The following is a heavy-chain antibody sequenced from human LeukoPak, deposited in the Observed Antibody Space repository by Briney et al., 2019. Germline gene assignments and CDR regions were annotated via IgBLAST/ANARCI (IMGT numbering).Heavy chain of an antibody. CDR3: ARRYGSGSSGTFDY. D-gene: IGHD3-10*01. CDR1: GGSISSYY. V-gene: IGHV4-59*01. CDR2: IYYSGRT. J-gene: IGHJ4*02. Sequence: SETLSLTCTVSGGSISSYYWSWLRQPPGKGLEWIAYIYYSGRTNYNPSLKRRVTISVDTSKNQFSLKLSSVTAADTAVYYCARRYGSGSSGTFDYWGQGTLVTVSS.